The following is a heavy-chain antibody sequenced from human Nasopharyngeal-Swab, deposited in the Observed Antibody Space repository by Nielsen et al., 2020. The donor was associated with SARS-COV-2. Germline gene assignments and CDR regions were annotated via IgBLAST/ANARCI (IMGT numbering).Heavy chain of an antibody. CDR1: GFTFSSYS. CDR3: ARPLSRDSTWTTEANWFDP. D-gene: IGHD6-13*01. V-gene: IGHV3-23*01. J-gene: IGHJ5*02. CDR2: ITGNGDTT. Sequence: GGSLRLSCAASGFTFSSYSMSWLRQAPGKGLEWVSTITGNGDTTYYADSVKGRFTISRDNSESTVYLQMNSLRAEDTALYHCARPLSRDSTWTTEANWFDPWGQGTLVTVSS.